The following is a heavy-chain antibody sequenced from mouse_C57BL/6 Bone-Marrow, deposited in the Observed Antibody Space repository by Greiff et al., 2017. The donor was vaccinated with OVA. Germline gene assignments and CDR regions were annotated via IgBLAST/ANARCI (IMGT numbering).Heavy chain of an antibody. CDR1: GYTFTSYW. J-gene: IGHJ2*01. Sequence: VQLQQSGAELAKPGASVKLSCKASGYTFTSYWMHWVKQRPGQGLEWIGYINPSSGYTKYNQKFKDKATLTADKSSSTAYMQLSSLTYENSAVYYGARSVPHYYGSSLYYFDYWGQGTTLTVSS. D-gene: IGHD1-1*01. CDR2: INPSSGYT. V-gene: IGHV1-7*01. CDR3: ARSVPHYYGSSLYYFDY.